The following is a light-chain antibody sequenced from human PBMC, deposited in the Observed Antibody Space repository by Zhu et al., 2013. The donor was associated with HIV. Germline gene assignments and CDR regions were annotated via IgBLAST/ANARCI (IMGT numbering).Light chain of an antibody. J-gene: IGKJ2*01. V-gene: IGKV1-33*01. Sequence: DIQLTQSPSSLSASVGDRVAITCQTTEDIGKYLNWYQQKPGKAPKLLIYDASSLEKGVSSRFSGSGSGTHFSLSINSLQPEDSATYYCQQFHVVYAFGQGTKLEI. CDR2: DAS. CDR1: EDIGKY. CDR3: QQFHVVYA.